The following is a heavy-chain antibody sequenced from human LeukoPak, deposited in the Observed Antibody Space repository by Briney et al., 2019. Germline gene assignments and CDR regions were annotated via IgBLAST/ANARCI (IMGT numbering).Heavy chain of an antibody. Sequence: PGGSLRLSCAASGFTFSSYAMSWVRQAPGKGLEWVSGISGSAGTTYYADSVKGRFTISRDNSKNTLYLQMNSLRAEDTAVYYCAKDGGHRYFDYWGQGTLVTVSS. V-gene: IGHV3-23*01. CDR1: GFTFSSYA. CDR3: AKDGGHRYFDY. CDR2: ISGSAGTT. J-gene: IGHJ4*02. D-gene: IGHD3-16*01.